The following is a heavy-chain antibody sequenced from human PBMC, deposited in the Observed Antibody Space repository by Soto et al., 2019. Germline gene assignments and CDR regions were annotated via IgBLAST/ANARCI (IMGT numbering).Heavy chain of an antibody. V-gene: IGHV3-30*18. CDR1: GFTFSSYG. CDR3: AKLPYVFWSRYSTRVMDV. CDR2: ISHDGSSR. J-gene: IGHJ6*02. Sequence: PGWSLRLSCAASGFTFSSYGLHWVRQAPGKGLEWVALISHDGSSRYYADSVKDRFTISRDNSKNTLYLQMNSLRAEDKAVYYCAKLPYVFWSRYSTRVMDVWCQATKVT. D-gene: IGHD3-3*01.